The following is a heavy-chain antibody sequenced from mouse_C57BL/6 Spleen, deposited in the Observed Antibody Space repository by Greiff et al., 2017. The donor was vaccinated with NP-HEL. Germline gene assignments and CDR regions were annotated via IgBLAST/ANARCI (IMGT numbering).Heavy chain of an antibody. D-gene: IGHD1-1*01. J-gene: IGHJ3*01. CDR1: GYAFSSSW. CDR2: IYPGDGDT. Sequence: VQLQQSGPELVKPGASVKISCKASGYAFSSSWMNWVKQRPGKGLEWIGRIYPGDGDTNYNGKFKGKATLTEDKSSSTAYMQLSSLTSEDSAVYFGAAPITTVPWFAYWGQGTLVTVSA. CDR3: AAPITTVPWFAY. V-gene: IGHV1-82*01.